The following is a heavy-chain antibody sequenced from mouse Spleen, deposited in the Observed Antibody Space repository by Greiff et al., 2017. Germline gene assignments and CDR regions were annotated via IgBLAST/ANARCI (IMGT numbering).Heavy chain of an antibody. CDR1: GYTFTSYW. Sequence: VQLQQPGAELVMPGASVKLSCKASGYTFTSYWMHWVKQRPGQGLEWIGEIDPSDSYTNYNQKFKGKATLTVDKSSSTAYMQLSSLTSEDSAVYYCARALYNNYVGFDVWGTGTTVTVSS. J-gene: IGHJ1*03. CDR2: IDPSDSYT. D-gene: IGHD2-5*01. V-gene: IGHV1-69*01. CDR3: ARALYNNYVGFDV.